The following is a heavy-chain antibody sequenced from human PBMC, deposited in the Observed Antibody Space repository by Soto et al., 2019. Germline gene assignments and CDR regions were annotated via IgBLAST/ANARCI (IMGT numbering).Heavy chain of an antibody. J-gene: IGHJ4*02. CDR2: ISYDETAT. D-gene: IGHD6-19*01. CDR3: AKGSEWLGTWDFDY. CDR1: GFTFSGYG. V-gene: IGHV3-30*18. Sequence: QVQLVESGGGVVQPGTSLRLSCAASGFTFSGYGVHWVRQAPGTGLEWVATISYDETATYYSDSVKGRFTISRDNSKNTLFLQMNSLRTEDTAMYYCAKGSEWLGTWDFDYWGPGTLVTVSS.